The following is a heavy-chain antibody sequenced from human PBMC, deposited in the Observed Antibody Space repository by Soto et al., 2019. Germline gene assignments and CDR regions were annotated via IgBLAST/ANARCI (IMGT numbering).Heavy chain of an antibody. J-gene: IGHJ4*02. D-gene: IGHD6-19*01. CDR1: GFTFSSYE. CDR3: ARERDSGDFDY. Sequence: PGGSLRLSCAASGFTFSSYEMNWVRQAPGKGLEWVSYISGSGTTVSYADSVKGRSTISRDNAKNSIYLQVNRLRADETAVYYCARERDSGDFDYLGQGALVTVSS. V-gene: IGHV3-48*03. CDR2: ISGSGTTV.